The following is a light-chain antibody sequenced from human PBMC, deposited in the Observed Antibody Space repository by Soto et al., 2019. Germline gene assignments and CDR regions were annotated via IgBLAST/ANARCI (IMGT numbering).Light chain of an antibody. Sequence: DIQVTQYTPTLSASVGDIVTITCQASQTISTWMAWYQQKPGKAPKVLIYAASSLQSGVPSRFSGSGSETDFTLTISSLQPEDFATYSCQQSNSITWTFGQRTKVDIK. CDR2: AAS. CDR1: QTISTW. J-gene: IGKJ1*01. V-gene: IGKV1-39*01. CDR3: QQSNSITWT.